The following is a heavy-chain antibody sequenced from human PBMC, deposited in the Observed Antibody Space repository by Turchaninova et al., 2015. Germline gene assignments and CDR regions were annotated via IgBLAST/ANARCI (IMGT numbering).Heavy chain of an antibody. V-gene: IGHV4-34*01. J-gene: IGHJ6*02. CDR1: GGSFSGYC. CDR2: INHSGST. CDR3: ARLATVVSYYYGLDV. D-gene: IGHD2-8*02. Sequence: QVQLQQWGAGLLNSSETLSLKCAVYGGSFSGYCWTWLRQPPGKGGEWIGEINHSGSTNYNPSLRSRVTISVDTSKNQFLLQLTSLTAADTAIYYCARLATVVSYYYGLDVWSQGTTVTVSS.